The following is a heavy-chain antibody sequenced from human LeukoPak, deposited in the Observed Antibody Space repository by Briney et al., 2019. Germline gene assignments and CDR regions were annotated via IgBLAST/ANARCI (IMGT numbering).Heavy chain of an antibody. J-gene: IGHJ4*02. V-gene: IGHV3-21*06. Sequence: GGSLRLSCSASGFTFSDYDMNWIRQAPGKGLEWISGISGRSSHTYYGDSVKGRFSISRDNAKNLLYLQMNGLGAEDTAVYYCGRAFPPLRTSSAGDLWGQGTLVTVSS. CDR2: ISGRSSHT. CDR1: GFTFSDYD. CDR3: GRAFPPLRTSSAGDL. D-gene: IGHD3-16*01.